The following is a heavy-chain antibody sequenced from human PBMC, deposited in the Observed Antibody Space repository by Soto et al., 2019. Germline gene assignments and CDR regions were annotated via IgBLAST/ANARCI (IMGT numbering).Heavy chain of an antibody. V-gene: IGHV1-2*04. D-gene: IGHD3-9*01. Sequence: ASVKVSCKASVYTFTGNYMHWVRQATGQGLEWMGWINPNSGGTNYAQKFQGWVTMTRDTSISTAYMELSRLRSDDTAVYYCARGGYDILTGSPSYYGMDVWGQGTTVTVSS. CDR1: VYTFTGNY. CDR2: INPNSGGT. J-gene: IGHJ6*02. CDR3: ARGGYDILTGSPSYYGMDV.